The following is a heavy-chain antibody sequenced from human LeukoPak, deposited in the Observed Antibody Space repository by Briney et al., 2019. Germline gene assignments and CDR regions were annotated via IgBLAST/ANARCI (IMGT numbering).Heavy chain of an antibody. Sequence: SETLSLTCTVAGVSVGSYHGSWIRQPPGRGLEWGGYIYYSGSTNYNPSRKGRVTISVDTSKNQFSLQLLSVPAAATAVYYSARVVAGRRFDPWGQGTLVTVSS. CDR3: ARVVAGRRFDP. V-gene: IGHV4-59*02. CDR2: IYYSGST. J-gene: IGHJ5*02. D-gene: IGHD6-19*01. CDR1: GVSVGSYH.